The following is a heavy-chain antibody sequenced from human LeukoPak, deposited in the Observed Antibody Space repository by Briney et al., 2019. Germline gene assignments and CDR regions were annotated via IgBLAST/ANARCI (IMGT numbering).Heavy chain of an antibody. CDR1: GLTFRSHA. CDR3: AKLRGESYYHAMDV. D-gene: IGHD3-10*01. J-gene: IGHJ6*02. V-gene: IGHV3-23*01. CDR2: IYENGGTT. Sequence: GGSLRLSCVGSGLTFRSHAMSWVRQAPEKGLEFVSGIYENGGTTYYADSVKGRFSISRDNSKNTLDLQMNSLRAEDTAVYYCAKLRGESYYHAMDVWGQGTTVTVSS.